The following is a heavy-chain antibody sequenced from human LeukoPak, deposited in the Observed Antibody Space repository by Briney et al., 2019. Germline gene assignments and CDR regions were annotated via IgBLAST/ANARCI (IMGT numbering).Heavy chain of an antibody. CDR1: GASIRSFY. CDR2: FSYSGST. CDR3: AQQVVGTSDTFDI. V-gene: IGHV4-59*01. J-gene: IGHJ3*02. D-gene: IGHD6-13*01. Sequence: SEPLSLTCSVSGASIRSFYWSWIRQPPGKGLEWIGHFSYSGSTKYNPSLKSRATMSADTSKSQLSLRLDSVTAADTAVYFCAQQVVGTSDTFDIWGQGTMVTVFS.